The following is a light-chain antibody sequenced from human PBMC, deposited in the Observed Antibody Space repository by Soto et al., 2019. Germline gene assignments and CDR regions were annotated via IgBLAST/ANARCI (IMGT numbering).Light chain of an antibody. V-gene: IGLV2-23*02. CDR1: SNDVGGYNL. J-gene: IGLJ3*02. CDR3: CSHVGGSSPQWV. Sequence: QSALTQPASVSGSPGQSITISCTGTSNDVGGYNLVSWFQQHPGKAPKLMISEVNKRPSGVSNRFSGSKSANTASLTISGLQVEDEADYYCCSHVGGSSPQWVFGGGTKVTVL. CDR2: EVN.